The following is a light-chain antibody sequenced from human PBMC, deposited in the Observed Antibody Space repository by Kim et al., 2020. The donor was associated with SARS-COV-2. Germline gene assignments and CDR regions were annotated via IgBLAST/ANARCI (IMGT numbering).Light chain of an antibody. Sequence: SPGERATLSCRASQSVSSSLAWYQQNPGQAPRLLIYAASTRATGIPARFSGLGSGTEFTLTISSLQSEDFAVYYCQQYNDWPPLYTFGQGTKLEI. J-gene: IGKJ2*01. V-gene: IGKV3-15*01. CDR1: QSVSSS. CDR2: AAS. CDR3: QQYNDWPPLYT.